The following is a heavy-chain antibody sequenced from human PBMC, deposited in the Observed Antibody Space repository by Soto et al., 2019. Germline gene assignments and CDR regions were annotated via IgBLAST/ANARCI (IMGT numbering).Heavy chain of an antibody. J-gene: IGHJ4*02. Sequence: ASVKVSCKASGYTFTSYGISWVRQAPGQGLEWMGWISAYNGNTNYAQKLQGRVTITTDTSTSTAYMELRSLRSDDTAVYYCARAELELPRVLYLDYWGQGTMVTVSS. D-gene: IGHD1-7*01. CDR2: ISAYNGNT. CDR1: GYTFTSYG. CDR3: ARAELELPRVLYLDY. V-gene: IGHV1-18*04.